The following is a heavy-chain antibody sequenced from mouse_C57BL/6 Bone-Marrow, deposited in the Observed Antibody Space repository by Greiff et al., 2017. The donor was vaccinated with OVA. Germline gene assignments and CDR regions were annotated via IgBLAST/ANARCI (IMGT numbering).Heavy chain of an antibody. CDR2: IYPRSGNT. CDR3: ARQVSDYYGSSPHW. V-gene: IGHV1-81*01. D-gene: IGHD1-1*01. CDR1: GYTFTSYG. J-gene: IGHJ2*01. Sequence: QVQLQQSGAELARPGASVKLSCKASGYTFTSYGISWVKQRTGQGLEWIGEIYPRSGNTYYNEKFKGKATLTADKSSSTAYMGLRSLTSEDSAVYFCARQVSDYYGSSPHWWGQGTTLTVSS.